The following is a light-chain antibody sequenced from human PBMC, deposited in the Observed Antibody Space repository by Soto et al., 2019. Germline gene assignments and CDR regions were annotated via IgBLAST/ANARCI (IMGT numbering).Light chain of an antibody. CDR2: DAS. J-gene: IGKJ1*01. CDR1: LSISSW. Sequence: DILMTQSPSTLSASIGDRLTITCRASLSISSWLAWYQQKSGKAPQLLIYDASTLESGVPPRFSASGSGTEFSLTISSLQPDDFATYYCQDYESHLRTFGPGTKVDIK. V-gene: IGKV1-5*01. CDR3: QDYESHLRT.